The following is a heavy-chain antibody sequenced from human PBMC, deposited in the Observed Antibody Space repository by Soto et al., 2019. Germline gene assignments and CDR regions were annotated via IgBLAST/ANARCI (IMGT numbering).Heavy chain of an antibody. CDR3: ARDGGYSGYSLYYFDY. V-gene: IGHV1-2*04. CDR2: INPNSGGT. Sequence: GASVKVSCKASGYTFTGYYMHWVRQAPGQGLEWMGWINPNSGGTNYAQKFQGWVTMTRDTSISTAYMELSRLRSDDTAVYYCARDGGYSGYSLYYFDYWGQGTLVTVSS. CDR1: GYTFTGYY. D-gene: IGHD5-12*01. J-gene: IGHJ4*02.